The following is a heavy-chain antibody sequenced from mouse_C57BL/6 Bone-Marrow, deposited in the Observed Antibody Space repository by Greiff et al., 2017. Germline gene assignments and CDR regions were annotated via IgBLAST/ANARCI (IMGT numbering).Heavy chain of an antibody. CDR2: IDPSDSET. D-gene: IGHD2-5*01. Sequence: QVQLQQPGDELVRPGSSVKLSCKASGYTFTSYWMHWVKQRPIQGLEWIGNIDPSDSETHYNQKFKDKATLTVDKSSSTACMQLSSLTSEDSAVYYCARSPAYYSNSGFAYWGQGTLVTVSA. CDR3: ARSPAYYSNSGFAY. J-gene: IGHJ3*01. V-gene: IGHV1-52*01. CDR1: GYTFTSYW.